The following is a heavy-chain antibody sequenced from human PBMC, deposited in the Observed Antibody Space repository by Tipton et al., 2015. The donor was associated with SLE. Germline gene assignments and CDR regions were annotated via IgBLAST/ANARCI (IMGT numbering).Heavy chain of an antibody. CDR2: ITESGALT. V-gene: IGHV3-23*01. Sequence: SLRLSCAASGFTFSSYSMNWVRQAPGKGLEWVSTITESGALTSYANSVQGRFAIFRDNSKNTLYLQMSSLRAEDTAIYYCARRASTNVDYGGQGTLVTVSP. CDR3: ARRASTNVDY. J-gene: IGHJ4*02. CDR1: GFTFSSYS.